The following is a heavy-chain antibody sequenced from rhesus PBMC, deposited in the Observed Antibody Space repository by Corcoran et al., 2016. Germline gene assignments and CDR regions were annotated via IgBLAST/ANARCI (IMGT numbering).Heavy chain of an antibody. Sequence: EVQLVESGGGLVQPGGSLRLSCAASGFTFSSYGMHWFRQAPGKGLEWVAVISYDGSKKYYADSVKERFTIGRDNSKNRLYLQMNNLKLEDTAVYYCASYIEVVFDDWGQGVLVTVSA. D-gene: IGHD3-16*01. CDR2: ISYDGSKK. CDR3: ASYIEVVFDD. CDR1: GFTFSSYG. V-gene: IGHV3-54*02. J-gene: IGHJ4*01.